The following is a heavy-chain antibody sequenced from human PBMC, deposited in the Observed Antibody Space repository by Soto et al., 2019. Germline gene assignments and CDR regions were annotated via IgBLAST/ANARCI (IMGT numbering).Heavy chain of an antibody. CDR1: GFTFSSYV. CDR3: AKESSSGTTLDY. J-gene: IGHJ4*02. D-gene: IGHD6-19*01. V-gene: IGHV3-23*01. CDR2: IGGSGGRT. Sequence: GGSLRLSCAASGFTFSSYVMNWVRQAPGKGLEWVSAIGGSGGRTYYAGPVKGRFTISRDNSKNTVYLQMNSLRAEDTAVYYCAKESSSGTTLDYWGQGTLVTVSS.